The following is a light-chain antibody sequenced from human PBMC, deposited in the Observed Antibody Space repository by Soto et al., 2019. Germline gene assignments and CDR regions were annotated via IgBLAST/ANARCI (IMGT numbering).Light chain of an antibody. J-gene: IGLJ3*02. CDR2: LEGSGSY. V-gene: IGLV4-60*02. CDR3: ETWDSNIHWV. Sequence: QLVLTQSSSASASLGSSVKLTCTLSSGHSSYIIAWHQQQPGKAPRYLMKLEGSGSYNKGSGVPDRFSGSSSGADRYLTISNLQFEDEAEYYCETWDSNIHWVFGGGTKLTVL. CDR1: SGHSSYI.